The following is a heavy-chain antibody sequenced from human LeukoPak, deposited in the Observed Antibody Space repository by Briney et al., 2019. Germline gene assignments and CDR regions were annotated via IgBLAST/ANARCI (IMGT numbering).Heavy chain of an antibody. CDR3: ATTNYGDYNWFDP. V-gene: IGHV4-59*03. D-gene: IGHD4-17*01. Sequence: SETLSLTCTVSGGSISSYYWSWIRQPPGMGLEWIGCIYYSGSTNYNPSLKSRVTISVDTSKDQFSLRLTSVTAADTAVYYCATTNYGDYNWFDPWGQGTLVTVSS. CDR1: GGSISSYY. J-gene: IGHJ5*02. CDR2: IYYSGST.